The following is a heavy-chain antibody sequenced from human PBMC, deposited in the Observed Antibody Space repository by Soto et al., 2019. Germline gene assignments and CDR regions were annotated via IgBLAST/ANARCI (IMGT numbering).Heavy chain of an antibody. D-gene: IGHD3-10*01. Sequence: GGSLRLSYAASGFTFSNAWMSWVRQAPGKGLEWVGRIKSKTDGGTTDYAAPVKGRFTISRDDSKNTLYLQMNSLKTEDTAVYYCTAYAPYGSGSYYTGVPDDYWGQGTLVTVSS. CDR1: GFTFSNAW. CDR3: TAYAPYGSGSYYTGVPDDY. CDR2: IKSKTDGGTT. V-gene: IGHV3-15*01. J-gene: IGHJ4*02.